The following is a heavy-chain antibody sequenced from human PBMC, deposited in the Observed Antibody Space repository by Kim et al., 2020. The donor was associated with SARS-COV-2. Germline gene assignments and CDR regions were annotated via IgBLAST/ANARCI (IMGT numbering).Heavy chain of an antibody. Sequence: YTNYSPSFQGHVTISADKSISTAYLQWSSLKASDTAMYYCARLGEQRKDVWGQGTTVTVSS. J-gene: IGHJ6*02. V-gene: IGHV5-10-1*01. D-gene: IGHD3-16*01. CDR3: ARLGEQRKDV. CDR2: YT.